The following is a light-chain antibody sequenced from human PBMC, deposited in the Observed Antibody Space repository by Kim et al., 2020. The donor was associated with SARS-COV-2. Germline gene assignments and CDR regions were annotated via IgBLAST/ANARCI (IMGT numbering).Light chain of an antibody. CDR2: QDS. V-gene: IGLV3-1*01. Sequence: VSPGQTASITCSGDKLGNKYTCWYQQKPGQSPVLVIYQDSKRPLGIPERFSGSNSGNTATLTISGTQAMDEADYYCQAWDSSTDVVFGGGTKLTVL. CDR1: KLGNKY. CDR3: QAWDSSTDVV. J-gene: IGLJ2*01.